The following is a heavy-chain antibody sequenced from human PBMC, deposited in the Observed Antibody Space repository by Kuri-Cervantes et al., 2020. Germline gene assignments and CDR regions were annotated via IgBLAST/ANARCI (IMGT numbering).Heavy chain of an antibody. CDR3: ARDQLVVVITYYWYYGMDV. CDR2: INSDGSST. V-gene: IGHV3-74*01. D-gene: IGHD3-22*01. J-gene: IGHJ6*02. Sequence: GESLKISCAASGFTFSSYWMHWVRQAPGKGLVWVSRINSDGSSTSYADSVKGRFTISRDDAKNTLYLQMNGLRAEDTAVYYCARDQLVVVITYYWYYGMDVWGQGTTVTVSS. CDR1: GFTFSSYW.